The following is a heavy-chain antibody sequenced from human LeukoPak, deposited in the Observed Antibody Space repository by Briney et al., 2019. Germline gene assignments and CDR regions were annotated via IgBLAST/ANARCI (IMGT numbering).Heavy chain of an antibody. V-gene: IGHV3-23*01. CDR3: AKYRRRELRCLDY. CDR2: ISGSGGRT. J-gene: IGHJ4*02. CDR1: GFTFNSYS. D-gene: IGHD1-26*01. Sequence: GGSLRLSCAASGFTFNSYSMSWVRQAPGRGLEWVSAISGSGGRTYYVDSVKGRFTISRDNSKNTLYLQMNSLRAEDTAVYYCAKYRRRELRCLDYWGQGTLVTVSS.